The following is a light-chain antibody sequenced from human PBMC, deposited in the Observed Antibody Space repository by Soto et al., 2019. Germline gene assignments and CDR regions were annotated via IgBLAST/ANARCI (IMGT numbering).Light chain of an antibody. CDR2: NNN. Sequence: QSVLTQPPSASGTPGQRVTISCSGGSSNIGTNAVNWYQQLPGTAPKLLIYNNNQRTSGVPDRFSCSKSGTSASLAISGLQSEDEADYYCAAWDDSLNGYVFGTGTKVTVL. CDR3: AAWDDSLNGYV. J-gene: IGLJ1*01. V-gene: IGLV1-44*01. CDR1: SSNIGTNA.